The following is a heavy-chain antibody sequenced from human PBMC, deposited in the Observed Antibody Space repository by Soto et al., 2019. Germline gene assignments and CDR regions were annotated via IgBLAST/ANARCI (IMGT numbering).Heavy chain of an antibody. J-gene: IGHJ4*02. CDR2: IYPGDSDT. V-gene: IGHV5-51*03. CDR1: GYSFTSYW. CDR3: ARRSYDFWSGYYPEYYFDY. D-gene: IGHD3-3*01. Sequence: EVQLVQSGAEVKKPGESLKISCKGSGYSFTSYWIGWVRQMPGKGLEWMGIIYPGDSDTRYSPSFQGQVTISADKSISTAYLQWSSLKASDTAMYYCARRSYDFWSGYYPEYYFDYWGQGTLVTVSS.